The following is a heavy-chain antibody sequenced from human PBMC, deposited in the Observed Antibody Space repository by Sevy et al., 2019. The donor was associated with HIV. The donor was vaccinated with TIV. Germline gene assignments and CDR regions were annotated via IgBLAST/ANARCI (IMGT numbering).Heavy chain of an antibody. D-gene: IGHD6-13*01. CDR3: ARDRRSIAAAGTPYYFDY. V-gene: IGHV1-69*13. Sequence: ASVKVSCKASGGTFSSYAISWVRQAPGQGLEWMGGIIPIFGTANYAQKFQGRVTITADESTSTAYMELSSLGSEDTAVYYCARDRRSIAAAGTPYYFDYWGQGTLVTVSS. CDR1: GGTFSSYA. CDR2: IIPIFGTA. J-gene: IGHJ4*02.